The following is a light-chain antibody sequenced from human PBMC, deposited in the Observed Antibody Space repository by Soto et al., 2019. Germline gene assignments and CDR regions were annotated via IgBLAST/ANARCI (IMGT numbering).Light chain of an antibody. CDR1: SSDVGSYNL. J-gene: IGLJ1*01. Sequence: QSALTRPPSVSGSPGQSITSSCTGTSSDVGSYNLVSWYQQHPGEAPKLMIYEDTKRPSGVSYRFSASKSGNTASLTISGLQAEDEADYYCCSYASGNTHVFGAGTKVTVL. V-gene: IGLV2-23*01. CDR3: CSYASGNTHV. CDR2: EDT.